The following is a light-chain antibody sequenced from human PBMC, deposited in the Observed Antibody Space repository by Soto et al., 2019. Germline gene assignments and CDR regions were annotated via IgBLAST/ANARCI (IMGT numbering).Light chain of an antibody. V-gene: IGKV3-15*01. CDR3: QQYNNWVT. Sequence: EIVMTQSPATLSVSPGERATLSCRASQSVSSDLAWYQQKPGQAPRLLIYGTSTRATGIPARFSGSGSGTEFTLTITSLQCEDFAVSYCQQYNNWVTFGQGTRLEIK. CDR1: QSVSSD. J-gene: IGKJ5*01. CDR2: GTS.